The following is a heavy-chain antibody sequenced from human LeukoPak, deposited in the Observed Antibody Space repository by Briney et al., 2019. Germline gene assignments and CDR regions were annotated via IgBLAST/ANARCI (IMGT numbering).Heavy chain of an antibody. CDR2: ISTSGGGT. V-gene: IGHV3-48*02. CDR1: GFTFSVYT. J-gene: IGHJ4*02. D-gene: IGHD2-8*02. Sequence: GGSLRLSCAASGFTFSVYTMNWVRQAPGRGLEWVSHISTSGGGTYYADSVKGRFTISRDNAKNSLYLQMNSLRNEDTAVYYCSRDHYWSFDYWGQGSLVTVSA. CDR3: SRDHYWSFDY.